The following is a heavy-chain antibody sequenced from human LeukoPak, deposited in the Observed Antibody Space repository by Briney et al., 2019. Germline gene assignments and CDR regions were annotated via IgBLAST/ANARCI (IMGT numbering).Heavy chain of an antibody. J-gene: IGHJ4*02. D-gene: IGHD3-22*01. V-gene: IGHV3-7*01. CDR3: ARDPSITMIEEGSFDY. CDR1: GFIFSDYW. CDR2: IKQDGSEK. Sequence: GGSLRLSCAASGFIFSDYWMIWVRQAPGRGLEWVANIKQDGSEKYYVDSVKGRFTISRDNAKNSLYLQMNSLRAEDTAVYYCARDPSITMIEEGSFDYWGQGTLVTVSS.